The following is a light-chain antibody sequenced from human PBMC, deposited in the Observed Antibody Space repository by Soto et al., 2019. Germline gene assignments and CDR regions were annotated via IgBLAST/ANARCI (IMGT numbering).Light chain of an antibody. J-gene: IGKJ3*01. V-gene: IGKV1-33*01. Sequence: DIQMTQSPSSLSASVGDRVTITCQASQDISKYLNWYQQKPGKAPKLLIYDASNLETGVPSKFSGSGSGTDFTVTISSLQPEDIATYYCQQYDNLPFTFGPGTKVDIK. CDR3: QQYDNLPFT. CDR1: QDISKY. CDR2: DAS.